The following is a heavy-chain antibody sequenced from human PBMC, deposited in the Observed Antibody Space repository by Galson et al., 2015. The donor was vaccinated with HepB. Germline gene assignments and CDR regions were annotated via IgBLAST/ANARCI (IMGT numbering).Heavy chain of an antibody. CDR1: GFTFSDYY. CDR2: ISSSGTPI. V-gene: IGHV3-11*01. D-gene: IGHD6-19*01. CDR3: AREGWYIANFDY. J-gene: IGHJ4*02. Sequence: SLRLSCAASGFTFSDYYMSWIRQAPGKGLEWVSYISSSGTPIYYADSVKGRFTISRDNAKNSLYLQMNSLRAQDTAVYYCAREGWYIANFDYWGQGTLVTVSS.